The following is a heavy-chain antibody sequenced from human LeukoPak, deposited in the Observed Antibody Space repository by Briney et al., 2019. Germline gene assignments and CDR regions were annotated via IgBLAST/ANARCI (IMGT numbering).Heavy chain of an antibody. CDR1: GGIFSREA. CDR2: IIPKFGAA. CDR3: ARGIYYDSGSHPPYLDY. D-gene: IGHD3-10*01. Sequence: SSVKVSRKASGGIFSREAINGVRQAPGQGLEGMGGIIPKFGAANYAQKFQGRLTITADESTSTAYMELNSLRSDDTAVYYCARGIYYDSGSHPPYLDYWGQGTLVTVSS. J-gene: IGHJ4*02. V-gene: IGHV1-69*13.